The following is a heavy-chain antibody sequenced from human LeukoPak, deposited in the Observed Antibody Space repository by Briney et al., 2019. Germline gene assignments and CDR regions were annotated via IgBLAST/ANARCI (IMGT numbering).Heavy chain of an antibody. CDR2: ISGSGGST. Sequence: GGTLRLSCAASGFTFSSYGMSWVRQAPGKGLEWASAISGSGGSTYYADSVKGRFTISRDNSKNTLYLQMNSLRAEDTAVYYCAKEHYYGSGSPEDYWGQGTLVTVSS. V-gene: IGHV3-23*01. CDR3: AKEHYYGSGSPEDY. D-gene: IGHD3-10*01. CDR1: GFTFSSYG. J-gene: IGHJ4*02.